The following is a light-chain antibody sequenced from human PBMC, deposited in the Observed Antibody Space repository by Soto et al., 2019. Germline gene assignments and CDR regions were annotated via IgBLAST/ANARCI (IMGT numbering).Light chain of an antibody. CDR3: QQYGSSPWT. CDR1: QSVSANY. CDR2: DAS. V-gene: IGKV3-20*01. Sequence: EIVLTQSPGTLSLSPGERATLSCRASQSVSANYLAWYQQEPGQAPRLLIYDASSRATGIPDRFSGSGSGTDFTLTISRLETEDFAVYYCQQYGSSPWTFGQGTKLEIK. J-gene: IGKJ1*01.